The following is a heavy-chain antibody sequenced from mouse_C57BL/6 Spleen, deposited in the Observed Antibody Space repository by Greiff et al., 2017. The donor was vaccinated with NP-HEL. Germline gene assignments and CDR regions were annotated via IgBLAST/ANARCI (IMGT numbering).Heavy chain of an antibody. Sequence: VQVVESGAELVRPGASVKLSCKASGYTFTDYYINWVKQRPGQGLEWIARIYPGSGNTYYNEKFKGKATLTAEKSSSTAYMQLSSLTSEDSAVYFCARDRHFYYAMDYWGQGTSVTVSS. J-gene: IGHJ4*01. CDR3: ARDRHFYYAMDY. D-gene: IGHD1-2*01. CDR1: GYTFTDYY. CDR2: IYPGSGNT. V-gene: IGHV1-76*01.